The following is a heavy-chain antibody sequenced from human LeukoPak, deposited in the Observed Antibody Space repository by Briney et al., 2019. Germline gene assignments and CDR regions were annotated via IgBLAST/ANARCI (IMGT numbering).Heavy chain of an antibody. CDR1: GFTFSSYV. D-gene: IGHD3-22*01. CDR3: ARDYYESSGYPPEPYDN. V-gene: IGHV3-23*01. Sequence: GGSLRLSCAASGFTFSSYVMSWVRQAPGKGLEWVSAISSSGASTYYADSVKGRFTISRDNSKNTLYLQMNSLRTEDTAVYYCARDYYESSGYPPEPYDNWGQGTLVTVSS. CDR2: ISSSGAST. J-gene: IGHJ4*02.